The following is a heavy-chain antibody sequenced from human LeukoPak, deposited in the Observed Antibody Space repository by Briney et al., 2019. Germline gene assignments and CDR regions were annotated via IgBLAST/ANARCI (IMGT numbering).Heavy chain of an antibody. CDR1: GYRFTSNW. CDR2: IFPGDSDT. CDR3: ATTYYFDSTFMDV. D-gene: IGHD3-22*01. J-gene: IGHJ6*02. Sequence: GESLKISCKAYGYRFTSNWIGWVRQMPGKGLEWMGIIFPGDSDTRYSPSFQGQVTISVDKSISTAFLQWSSLKASDTAMYYCATTYYFDSTFMDVWGQGTTVTVSS. V-gene: IGHV5-51*01.